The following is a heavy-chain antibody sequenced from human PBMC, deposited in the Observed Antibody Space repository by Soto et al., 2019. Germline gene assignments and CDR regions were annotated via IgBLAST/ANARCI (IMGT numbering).Heavy chain of an antibody. CDR2: ISYDGSKK. CDR1: GFTFSSCA. J-gene: IGHJ4*02. V-gene: IGHV3-30-3*01. D-gene: IGHD4-17*01. CDR3: TRDMDYGDRAFGDY. Sequence: QVQLVESGGGVVQPGRSLRLSCAASGFTFSSCAMYWVRQAPGKGLEWVAVISYDGSKKYYADSVKGRFTISRDNSKNTLFLQMNSLRAEDTAIYYCTRDMDYGDRAFGDYWGQGTLVTVSS.